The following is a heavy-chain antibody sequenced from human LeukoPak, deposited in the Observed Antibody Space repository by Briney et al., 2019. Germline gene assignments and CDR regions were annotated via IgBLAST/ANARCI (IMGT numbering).Heavy chain of an antibody. D-gene: IGHD1-26*01. J-gene: IGHJ4*02. CDR1: GGSISSSSYY. V-gene: IGHV4-39*07. Sequence: SETLSLTCTVSGGSISSSSYYWGWIRQPPGKGLEWIGSIYYSGSTYYNPSLKSRVTISVDTSKNQFSLKLSSVTAADTAVYYCARDFPDLIVGATGESQFDYWGQGTLVTVSS. CDR2: IYYSGST. CDR3: ARDFPDLIVGATGESQFDY.